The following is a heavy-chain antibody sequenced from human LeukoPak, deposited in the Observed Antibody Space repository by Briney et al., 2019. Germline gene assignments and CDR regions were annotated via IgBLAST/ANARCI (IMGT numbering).Heavy chain of an antibody. V-gene: IGHV5-51*01. D-gene: IGHD6-13*01. Sequence: GESLKISCKGSGYSFVSYWIGWVRQMPGNGLEWMGIIYPGDSDTRYSPSFQGQVTISADKSISTAYLQWSSLKASDTAMYYCARSPSWYVFDYWGQGTLVTVSS. CDR3: ARSPSWYVFDY. CDR1: GYSFVSYW. CDR2: IYPGDSDT. J-gene: IGHJ4*02.